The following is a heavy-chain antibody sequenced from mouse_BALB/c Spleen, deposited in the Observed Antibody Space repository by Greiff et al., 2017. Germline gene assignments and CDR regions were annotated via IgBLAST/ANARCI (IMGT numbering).Heavy chain of an antibody. CDR1: GYTFTDYE. J-gene: IGHJ3*01. D-gene: IGHD2-4*01. CDR3: TRGRATMITTFAY. CDR2: IDPETGGT. Sequence: VKLMESGAELVRPGASVTLSCKASGYTFTDYEMHWVKQTPVHGLEWIGAIDPETGGTAYNQKFKGKATLTADKSSSTAYMELRSLTSEDSAVYYCTRGRATMITTFAYWGQGTLVTVSA. V-gene: IGHV1-15*01.